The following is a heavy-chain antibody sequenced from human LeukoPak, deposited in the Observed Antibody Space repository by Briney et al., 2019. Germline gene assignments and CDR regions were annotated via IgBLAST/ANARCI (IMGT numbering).Heavy chain of an antibody. J-gene: IGHJ5*02. Sequence: PGGSLRLSCAASGFTFSRYWLSWVRDAPGKGLEWEANIKQDGSEKYYVDSVKDRVTISRDNAKNSLYLQMNSLRAEDTAVYYCARDLDSGYDFRVFDPWGQGTLVTVSS. CDR1: GFTFSRYW. CDR2: IKQDGSEK. D-gene: IGHD5-12*01. V-gene: IGHV3-7*01. CDR3: ARDLDSGYDFRVFDP.